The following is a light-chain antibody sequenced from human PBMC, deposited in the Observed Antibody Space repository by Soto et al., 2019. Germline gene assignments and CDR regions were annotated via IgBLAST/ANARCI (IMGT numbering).Light chain of an antibody. Sequence: DIQMTQSPSSLSAFVGDRVTITCRSKKSISSYLNWYHQKPGKTPKHLNYAASSLQSGVPSRFSGSGSGTDLHLTISTLQPEDFATYYCQKIYSTPYTFGQGTKLEIK. CDR2: AAS. V-gene: IGKV1-39*01. CDR3: QKIYSTPYT. CDR1: KSISSY. J-gene: IGKJ2*01.